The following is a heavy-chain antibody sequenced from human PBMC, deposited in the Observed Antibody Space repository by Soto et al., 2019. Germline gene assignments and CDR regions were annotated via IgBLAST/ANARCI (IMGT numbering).Heavy chain of an antibody. D-gene: IGHD3-10*01. CDR1: GDSVSSDITS. Sequence: SQTLSLTCAISGDSVSSDITSWNWIRQSPSRGLEWLGRTYYRSKWFHDYAASVKSRITINPDTSKNQFSLELNSMTPEDTAVYYCARGNALVVWGQGTVVTVSS. V-gene: IGHV6-1*01. CDR3: ARGNALVV. J-gene: IGHJ3*01. CDR2: TYYRSKWFH.